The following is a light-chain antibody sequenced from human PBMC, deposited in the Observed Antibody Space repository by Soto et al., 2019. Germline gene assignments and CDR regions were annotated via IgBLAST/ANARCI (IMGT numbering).Light chain of an antibody. Sequence: QPVLTQSSSASASLGSSVKLTCTLSSGHSYYIIAWHQQQPGKAPRSVMKLGGSGGYSKESGVPDRFSGSSSGADRYLTISNLQFEDEADYYCETWDSTTQVFGGGTKLTVL. J-gene: IGLJ3*02. CDR3: ETWDSTTQV. V-gene: IGLV4-60*02. CDR1: SGHSYYI. CDR2: LGGSGGY.